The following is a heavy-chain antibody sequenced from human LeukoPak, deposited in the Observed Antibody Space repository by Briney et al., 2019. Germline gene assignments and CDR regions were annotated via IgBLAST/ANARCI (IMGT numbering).Heavy chain of an antibody. Sequence: SETLSLTCTVSGGSISSSSYYCGWIRQPPGKGLEWIGSIYYSGSTYYNPSLKSRVTISVDTSKNQFSLKLSSVTAADTAVYYCARHLRLLMVYAAWGQGTLVTVSS. J-gene: IGHJ5*02. V-gene: IGHV4-39*01. CDR3: ARHLRLLMVYAA. D-gene: IGHD2-8*01. CDR1: GGSISSSSYY. CDR2: IYYSGST.